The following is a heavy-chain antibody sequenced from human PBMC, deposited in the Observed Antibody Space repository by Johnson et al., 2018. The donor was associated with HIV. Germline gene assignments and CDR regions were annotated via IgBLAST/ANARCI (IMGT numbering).Heavy chain of an antibody. D-gene: IGHD6-6*01. Sequence: QVQLVESGGGVAQPGRSLRLSCAASGFTFSFYAMHWVRQAPGKGLEWVALILYDGSNKYYTDYVTGRFTISRDNSKTTLYLQMNSLGPEDTAVYYCASIAARRVSAFDIWGQGTMVTVSS. CDR3: ASIAARRVSAFDI. J-gene: IGHJ3*02. V-gene: IGHV3-30-3*01. CDR2: ILYDGSNK. CDR1: GFTFSFYA.